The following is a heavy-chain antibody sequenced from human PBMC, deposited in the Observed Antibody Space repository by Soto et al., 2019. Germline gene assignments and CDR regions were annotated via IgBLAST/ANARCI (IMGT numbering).Heavy chain of an antibody. CDR1: GDSISSGDYY. V-gene: IGHV4-30-4*02. CDR2: IYYSGST. Sequence: SETLSLTCTVSGDSISSGDYYWSWIRQPPGKGLEWIGYIYYSGSTHYNPSLKSRLIISVNTSKNQFSLKLTSATAADTAVYYCARDLWGYCGTDCYPLDVWGQGTTVTVSS. D-gene: IGHD2-21*02. CDR3: ARDLWGYCGTDCYPLDV. J-gene: IGHJ6*02.